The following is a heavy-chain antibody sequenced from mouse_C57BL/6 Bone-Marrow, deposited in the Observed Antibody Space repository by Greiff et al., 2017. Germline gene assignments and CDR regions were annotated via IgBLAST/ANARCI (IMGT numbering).Heavy chain of an antibody. CDR1: GYSFTDYN. Sequence: EVQLQQSGPELVKPCASVKISCKASGYSFTDYNVNWVKQSTGKGLEWIGVINPNNGTTSYNQKFKGKATLTVDQSSSTAYMQHNSLTSEDSAVYYSASEEIYYSNYYFDYWGKGTTLTVSS. J-gene: IGHJ2*01. D-gene: IGHD2-5*01. CDR2: INPNNGTT. V-gene: IGHV1-39*01. CDR3: ASEEIYYSNYYFDY.